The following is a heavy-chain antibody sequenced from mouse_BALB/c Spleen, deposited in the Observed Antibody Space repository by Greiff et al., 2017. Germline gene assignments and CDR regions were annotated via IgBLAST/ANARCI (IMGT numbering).Heavy chain of an antibody. Sequence: EVQLQQSGAELVTPGASVKLSCTASGFNIKDTYMHWVKQRPEQGLEWIGRIDPANGNTKYDPKFQGKATITADTSSNTAYLQLSSLTSEDTAVYCCARDYDVAMDYWGQGTSVTVSS. J-gene: IGHJ4*01. CDR1: GFNIKDTY. CDR2: IDPANGNT. D-gene: IGHD2-4*01. CDR3: ARDYDVAMDY. V-gene: IGHV14-3*02.